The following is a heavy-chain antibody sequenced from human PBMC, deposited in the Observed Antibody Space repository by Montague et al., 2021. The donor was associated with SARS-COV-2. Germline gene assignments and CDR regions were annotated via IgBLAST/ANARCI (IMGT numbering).Heavy chain of an antibody. V-gene: IGHV3-30*04. Sequence: SLRLSWAASGFTFSSYAMHWVRQAPGKGLEWVAVISYDGSNKYYADSVKGRFTISRDNSKNTLYLQMNSLRAEDTAVYHCARYYCSSTSCPSRGMDVWGQGTTVTVSS. J-gene: IGHJ6*02. CDR1: GFTFSSYA. D-gene: IGHD2-2*01. CDR2: ISYDGSNK. CDR3: ARYYCSSTSCPSRGMDV.